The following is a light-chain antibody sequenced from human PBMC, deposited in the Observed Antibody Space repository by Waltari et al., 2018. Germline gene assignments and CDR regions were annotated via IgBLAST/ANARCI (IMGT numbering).Light chain of an antibody. CDR2: YDD. CDR1: NIASKS. V-gene: IGLV3-21*04. Sequence: SYVLAQPPSVSVAPGKTARLTCGGNNIASKSVHWYQQKPGQAPVMVIYYDDERPSGIPERFSGSNSGDAATLVINRVEAGDEADYYCQVWDSSSDHVVFGGGTTLSVL. J-gene: IGLJ2*01. CDR3: QVWDSSSDHVV.